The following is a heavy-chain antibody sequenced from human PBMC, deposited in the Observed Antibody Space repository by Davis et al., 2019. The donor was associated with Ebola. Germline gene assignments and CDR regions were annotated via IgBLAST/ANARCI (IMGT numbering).Heavy chain of an antibody. CDR3: ARILRYSSSWYENNWFDP. CDR2: IFSNDEK. J-gene: IGHJ5*02. CDR1: GFSLSNARMG. Sequence: SGPTLVKPTETLTLTCTVSGFSLSNARMGVSWIRQPPGKALEWLAHIFSNDEKSYSTMLKSRLTISKDTSKSQVVLTMTNMNPVDTATYYCARILRYSSSWYENNWFDPWGQGTLVTVSS. D-gene: IGHD6-13*01. V-gene: IGHV2-26*01.